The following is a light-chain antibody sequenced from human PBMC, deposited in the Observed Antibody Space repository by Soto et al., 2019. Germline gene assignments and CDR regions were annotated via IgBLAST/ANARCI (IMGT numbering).Light chain of an antibody. V-gene: IGLV3-25*03. J-gene: IGLJ3*02. CDR3: QSADSSGAFRV. CDR1: ALARQY. CDR2: KDN. Sequence: SYELTQPPSVSVSPGQTARITCSGDALARQYGLWYQQKPGRAPVLVIYKDNERPSGIPERFSGSSSGTTVTLTISGVQAEDEADYYCQSADSSGAFRVFGGGTQLTVL.